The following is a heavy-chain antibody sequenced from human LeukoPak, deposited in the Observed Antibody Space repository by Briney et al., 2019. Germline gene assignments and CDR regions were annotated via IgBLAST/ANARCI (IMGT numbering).Heavy chain of an antibody. J-gene: IGHJ6*02. D-gene: IGHD3-16*02. CDR2: FDPEDGET. V-gene: IGHV1-24*01. Sequence: PRASVKVSCKVSGYTLTELSMHWVRQAPGKGLEWMGGFDPEDGETIYAQKFQGRVTMTEDTSTDTAYMELSSLRSEDTAVYYCATEIWHRRLGELSLLGGYYYYGMDVWGQGTTVTVSS. CDR1: GYTLTELS. CDR3: ATEIWHRRLGELSLLGGYYYYGMDV.